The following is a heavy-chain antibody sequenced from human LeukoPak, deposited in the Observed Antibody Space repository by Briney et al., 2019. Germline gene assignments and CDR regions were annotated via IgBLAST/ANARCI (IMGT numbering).Heavy chain of an antibody. J-gene: IGHJ6*03. CDR1: GFTFSSYA. CDR3: AKHLSEPNDFWSGYYYYYMDI. Sequence: SGGSLRLSCAASGFTFSSYAMSWVRQAPGKGLEWVSAISGSGGSTYYADSVKGRFTISRDNSKNTLYLQMNSLRAEDTAVYYCAKHLSEPNDFWSGYYYYYMDIWGKGTTVTVSS. CDR2: ISGSGGST. V-gene: IGHV3-23*01. D-gene: IGHD3-3*01.